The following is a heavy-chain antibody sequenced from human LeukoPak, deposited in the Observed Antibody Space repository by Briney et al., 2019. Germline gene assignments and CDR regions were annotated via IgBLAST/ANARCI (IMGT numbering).Heavy chain of an antibody. CDR1: GGSISSYY. D-gene: IGHD2-15*01. Sequence: SETLSLTCTVSGGSISSYYWSWIRQPPGKGLEWIGYIYYSGSTNQNPSLKSRVTISVDTSKNQFSLKLSSVTAADTAVYYCARGVVVVAGYYYYMDVWGKGTTVTVSS. CDR3: ARGVVVVAGYYYYMDV. CDR2: IYYSGST. V-gene: IGHV4-59*01. J-gene: IGHJ6*03.